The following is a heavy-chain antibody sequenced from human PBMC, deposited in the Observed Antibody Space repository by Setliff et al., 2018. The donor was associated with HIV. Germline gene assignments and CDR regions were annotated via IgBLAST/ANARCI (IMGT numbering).Heavy chain of an antibody. Sequence: PSETLSLTCNVSGGSISSYHWNWVRQSPGKGLEWIGHVFYSGSTSYNPSLKSRVTISVDTSKNQFSLKLTSVTAADTAVYYCARGSSNTWYYYFDSWGQGALVTVSS. J-gene: IGHJ4*02. V-gene: IGHV4-59*01. D-gene: IGHD6-13*01. CDR3: ARGSSNTWYYYFDS. CDR1: GGSISSYH. CDR2: VFYSGST.